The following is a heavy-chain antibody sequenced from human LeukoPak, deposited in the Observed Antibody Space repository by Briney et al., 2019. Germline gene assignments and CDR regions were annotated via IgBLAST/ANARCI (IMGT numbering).Heavy chain of an antibody. Sequence: ASVKVSCKASGYTFTDYYMHWVQQAPGKGLEWMGRVDPEDGETIYAEKFQGRVTITADTSTDTAYMELSSLRSEDTAVYYCATYIDEMATITGAFDIWGQGTMVTVSS. D-gene: IGHD5-24*01. CDR1: GYTFTDYY. CDR2: VDPEDGET. CDR3: ATYIDEMATITGAFDI. J-gene: IGHJ3*02. V-gene: IGHV1-69-2*01.